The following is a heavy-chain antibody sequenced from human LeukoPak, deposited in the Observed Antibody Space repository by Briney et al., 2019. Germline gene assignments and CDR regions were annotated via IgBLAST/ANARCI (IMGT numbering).Heavy chain of an antibody. CDR3: ARGPQFSGPGWFDP. CDR2: VSTGSNCI. V-gene: IGHV3-21*01. Sequence: GGSLRLSCTASGFTFSSYSLNWVRQAPGKGLEWVSSVSTGSNCIYYADSVKGRFTISRDNTKDSLYLQMNSLRAEDTAIYYCARGPQFSGPGWFDPWGQGTLVTVSS. CDR1: GFTFSSYS. J-gene: IGHJ5*02. D-gene: IGHD3-10*01.